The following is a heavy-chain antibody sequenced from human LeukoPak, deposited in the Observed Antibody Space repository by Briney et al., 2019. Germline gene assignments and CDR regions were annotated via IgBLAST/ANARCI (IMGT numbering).Heavy chain of an antibody. J-gene: IGHJ4*02. D-gene: IGHD3/OR15-3a*01. CDR3: ARWNYDIWTGHRYFDY. CDR1: GDSIRGFY. V-gene: IGHV4-59*01. Sequence: PSETLSLTCNVSGDSIRGFYWGWIRQPPGKGLEWIGYFDYSGGSNYNPALESRVIISVDTSKNQFSLKLRSLTAADTAVYYCARWNYDIWTGHRYFDYWGQGTLVTVSS. CDR2: FDYSGGS.